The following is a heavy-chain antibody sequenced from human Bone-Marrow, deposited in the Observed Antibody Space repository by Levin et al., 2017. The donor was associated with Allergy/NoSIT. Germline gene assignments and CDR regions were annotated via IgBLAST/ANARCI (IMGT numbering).Heavy chain of an antibody. CDR1: GGSISSGAYY. V-gene: IGHV4-31*03. Sequence: LRLSCTVSGGSISSGAYYWSWIRQHPGTGLEWIGYIYYSGTTYYNPSLKSRVTISVDTSKNQFSLKLSSATAADTAVYYCAKNSAEYDILTGYYRNWFDPWGQGTLVTVSS. D-gene: IGHD3-9*01. J-gene: IGHJ5*02. CDR3: AKNSAEYDILTGYYRNWFDP. CDR2: IYYSGTT.